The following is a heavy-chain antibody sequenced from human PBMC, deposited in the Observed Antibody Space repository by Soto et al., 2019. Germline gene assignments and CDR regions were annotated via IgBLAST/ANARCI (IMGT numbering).Heavy chain of an antibody. D-gene: IGHD5-12*01. J-gene: IGHJ6*01. Sequence: QTLSLTCAISVYGVSSNSAAWNWIIQSPSRGLEWLGRTYYRSKWYNDYAVSVKSRITINPATSKNQFSLQLNSVTPEDTAVYYCARVDRWIYYYRMEGFGPGTPTIVSS. CDR3: ARVDRWIYYYRMEG. V-gene: IGHV6-1*01. CDR1: VYGVSSNSAA. CDR2: TYYRSKWYN.